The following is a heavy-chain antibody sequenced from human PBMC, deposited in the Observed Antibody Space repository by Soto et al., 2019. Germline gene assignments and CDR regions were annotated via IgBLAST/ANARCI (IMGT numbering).Heavy chain of an antibody. CDR1: GYSFTSYW. CDR2: IYPGDSDT. V-gene: IGHV5-51*01. D-gene: IGHD3-22*01. CDR3: ASPSTMIVTLDAFDI. J-gene: IGHJ3*02. Sequence: PGESLKISCKGSGYSFTSYWIGWVRQMPGKGLEWMGIIYPGDSDTRYSPSFQGQVTISADKSISTAYLQWSSLKASDTAMHYCASPSTMIVTLDAFDIWGQGTMVTVSS.